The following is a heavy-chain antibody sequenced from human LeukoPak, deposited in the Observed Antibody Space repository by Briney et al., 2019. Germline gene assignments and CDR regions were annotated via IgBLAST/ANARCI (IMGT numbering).Heavy chain of an antibody. CDR2: INHSGST. D-gene: IGHD5-12*01. V-gene: IGHV4-34*01. CDR1: GGSFSGYY. Sequence: SETLSLTCAVYGGSFSGYYWSWIRQPPGKGLEWIGEINHSGSTNYNPSLESRVTISVDTSKNQFSLKLSSVTAADTAVYYCARGMGDSGFNFDYWGQGTLVTVSS. CDR3: ARGMGDSGFNFDY. J-gene: IGHJ4*02.